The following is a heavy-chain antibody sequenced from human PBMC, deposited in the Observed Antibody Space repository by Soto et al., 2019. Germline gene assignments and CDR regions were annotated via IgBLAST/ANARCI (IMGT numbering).Heavy chain of an antibody. D-gene: IGHD6-13*01. CDR1: GYSFTSYW. J-gene: IGHJ6*02. V-gene: IGHV5-10-1*01. CDR3: ARQGYSSSWSYYYGMDV. Sequence: GESLKISCKASGYSFTSYWISWVRQMPGKGLEWMGRIDPSDSYTNYSPSFQGHVTISADKSISTAYLQWSSLKASDTAMYYCARQGYSSSWSYYYGMDVWGQGTTVTVSS. CDR2: IDPSDSYT.